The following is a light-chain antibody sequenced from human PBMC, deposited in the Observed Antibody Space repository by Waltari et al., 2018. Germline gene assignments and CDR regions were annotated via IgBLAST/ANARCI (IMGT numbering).Light chain of an antibody. CDR1: ENINSW. V-gene: IGKV1-5*03. CDR2: KAS. J-gene: IGKJ1*01. Sequence: TGRASENINSWLAWFQQKPGKAPNLLIYKASTLESGVPARFSGSGFGTEFTLTISSLQPNDFATYYCQQYNTFPRTFGQGTRVEI. CDR3: QQYNTFPRT.